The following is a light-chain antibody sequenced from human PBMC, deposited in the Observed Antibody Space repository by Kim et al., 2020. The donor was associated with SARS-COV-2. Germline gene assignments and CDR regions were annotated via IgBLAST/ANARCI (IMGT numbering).Light chain of an antibody. CDR2: GAS. J-gene: IGKJ4*01. V-gene: IGKV3-15*01. CDR3: QQYNKWPLT. CDR1: QSISSS. Sequence: EIVITQSPATLSVSPGERATLSCRASQSISSSLAWYQQKPGQAPRLLIYGASTRATGIPASFSGSGSRTEFTLTISSLQSEDFAVYYCQQYNKWPLTFGGGTKVDIK.